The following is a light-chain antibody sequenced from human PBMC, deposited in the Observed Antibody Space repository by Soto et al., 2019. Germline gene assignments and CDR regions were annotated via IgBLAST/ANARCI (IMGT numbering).Light chain of an antibody. CDR1: QSVSSY. CDR3: QQRSNWPR. CDR2: DAS. Sequence: EIVLTQSPATLSLSPGERDTLSCRASQSVSSYLAWYQQKPGQAPRLLLYDASNRATGIPARFSGSGSGTDFTLTISRLEPEDFAVYYCQQRSNWPRFGQGTRLEIK. V-gene: IGKV3-11*01. J-gene: IGKJ5*01.